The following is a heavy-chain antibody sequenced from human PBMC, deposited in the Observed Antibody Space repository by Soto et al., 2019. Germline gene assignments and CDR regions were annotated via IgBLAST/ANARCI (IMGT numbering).Heavy chain of an antibody. CDR1: GCTFSSYA. CDR3: ARHGYGGSGSYSHY. V-gene: IGHV1-69*01. J-gene: IGHJ4*02. Sequence: QVQLVQSVAEVKKPGSSVKVSCKASGCTFSSYAISWVRQAPGQGLEWMGGIIPIFGTANYAQKFQGRVTLTADESTSTAYMELSSLRSEDTAVYYFARHGYGGSGSYSHYWGQGDLVTVSS. D-gene: IGHD3-10*01. CDR2: IIPIFGTA.